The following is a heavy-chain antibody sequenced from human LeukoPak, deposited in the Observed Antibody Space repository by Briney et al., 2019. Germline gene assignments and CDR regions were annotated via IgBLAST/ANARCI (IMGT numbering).Heavy chain of an antibody. Sequence: GGSLRLSCTASGFTFGDYAMSWFRQAPGKGLEWVGFIRSKAYGGTTEYAASVKGRFTISRGDSKSIAYLQMNSLRADDTAVYYCARDRLHYGEYEKTLDYWGQGTLVTVSS. V-gene: IGHV3-49*03. CDR3: ARDRLHYGEYEKTLDY. CDR1: GFTFGDYA. CDR2: IRSKAYGGTT. D-gene: IGHD4-17*01. J-gene: IGHJ4*02.